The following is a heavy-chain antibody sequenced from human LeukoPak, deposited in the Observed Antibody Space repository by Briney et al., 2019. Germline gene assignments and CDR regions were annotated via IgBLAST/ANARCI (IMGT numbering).Heavy chain of an antibody. J-gene: IGHJ4*02. CDR1: GGSFRGSY. V-gene: IGHV4-34*01. CDR2: INHSGST. Sequence: PSEPLSLTCAVYGGSFRGSYWSWIRQPPGKGLEWIGEINHSGSTNYNPSLKSRVTISVDTSKNQFSLKLSSVTAADTAVYYCARSMVRGVIITRWGQGTLVTVSS. D-gene: IGHD3-10*01. CDR3: ARSMVRGVIITR.